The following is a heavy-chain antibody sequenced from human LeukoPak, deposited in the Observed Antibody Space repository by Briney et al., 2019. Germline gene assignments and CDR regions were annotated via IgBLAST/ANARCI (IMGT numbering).Heavy chain of an antibody. Sequence: GGSPRLSCAASGFTVSDNYMSRVRQAPGKGLEWVSVIYSGGTTYSADSVKGRFTISRDNSKNTLYLQMNSLRAEDTAVYYCARHDSWAGSFDPWGQGTLVTVSS. D-gene: IGHD3-22*01. J-gene: IGHJ5*02. CDR1: GFTVSDNY. CDR3: ARHDSWAGSFDP. V-gene: IGHV3-53*01. CDR2: IYSGGTT.